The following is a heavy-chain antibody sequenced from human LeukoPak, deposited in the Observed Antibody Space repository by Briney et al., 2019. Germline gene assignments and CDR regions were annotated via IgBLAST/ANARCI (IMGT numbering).Heavy chain of an antibody. D-gene: IGHD3-3*01. CDR1: GGSISSGDYY. J-gene: IGHJ5*02. CDR3: AKSYYDFWSGYGNWFDP. CDR2: IYYSGST. V-gene: IGHV4-30-4*08. Sequence: SETLPLTCTVSGGSISSGDYYWSWIRQPPGKGLEWIGYIYYSGSTYYNPSLKSRVTISVDTSKNQFSLKLSSVTAADTAVYYCAKSYYDFWSGYGNWFDPWGQGTLVTVSS.